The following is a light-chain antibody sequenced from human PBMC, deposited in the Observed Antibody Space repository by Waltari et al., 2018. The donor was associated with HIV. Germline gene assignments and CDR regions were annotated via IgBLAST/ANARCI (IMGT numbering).Light chain of an antibody. CDR3: ASYTSSSTLE. Sequence: QSALTQPASVSGSPGQSITISCTGTSSDVGYYNYVSWYQQHPGKAPKLMIYEVSDRPSGVSNRCSGSKSGNTASLTISGLQAEDEADYFCASYTSSSTLEFGGGTKLTVL. CDR1: SSDVGYYNY. V-gene: IGLV2-14*01. CDR2: EVS. J-gene: IGLJ3*02.